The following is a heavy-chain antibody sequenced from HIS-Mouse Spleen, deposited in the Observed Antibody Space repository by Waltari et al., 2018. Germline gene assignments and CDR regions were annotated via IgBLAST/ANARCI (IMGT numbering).Heavy chain of an antibody. V-gene: IGHV4-34*01. CDR2: INHSGST. CDR1: GGSFSGYY. CDR3: ARSQLSPARAFDI. Sequence: QVQLQQWGAGLLKPSETLSLTCAVYGGSFSGYYWSWIRQPPGKGLEWIGEINHSGSTNSNPSLKSRVTISVDTSKNQFSLKLSSVTAADTAVYYCARSQLSPARAFDIWGQGTMVTVSS. J-gene: IGHJ3*02. D-gene: IGHD3-10*01.